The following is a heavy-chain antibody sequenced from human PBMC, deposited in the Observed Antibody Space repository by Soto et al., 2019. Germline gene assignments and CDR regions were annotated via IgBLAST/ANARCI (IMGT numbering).Heavy chain of an antibody. D-gene: IGHD2-15*01. CDR1: GFTFSSYA. Sequence: GVLRLSCAASGFTFSSYAMSWVRQAPGKGLEWVSTFSSSGGVTYYADSVKGRFTISRDNSKNTLYLQMNSLRAEDTAVYYCTKANRYCSGANCFTFDYWGLGTLVTVSS. J-gene: IGHJ4*02. CDR3: TKANRYCSGANCFTFDY. CDR2: FSSSGGVT. V-gene: IGHV3-23*01.